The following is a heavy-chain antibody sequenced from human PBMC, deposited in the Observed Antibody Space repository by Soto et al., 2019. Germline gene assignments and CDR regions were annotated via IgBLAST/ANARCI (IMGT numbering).Heavy chain of an antibody. CDR2: FDPEDGEV. J-gene: IGHJ6*02. V-gene: IGHV1-24*01. D-gene: IGHD3-9*01. Sequence: KISGYRNIVVPVGRGRNTQRKGLERMGGFDPEDGEVIYAQRFQGRFTMTEDTSTSTAYMELRSLRSDDTAVYYCARDLPDNYDILTGYPNPSRMDVWGQGTTVTVSS. CDR1: GYRNIVVP. CDR3: ARDLPDNYDILTGYPNPSRMDV.